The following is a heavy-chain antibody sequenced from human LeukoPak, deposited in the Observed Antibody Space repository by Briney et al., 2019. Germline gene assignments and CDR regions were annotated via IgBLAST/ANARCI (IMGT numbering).Heavy chain of an antibody. Sequence: SETLSLTCTVSGGSISSSSYYWGWIRQPRGKGLEWIGRIYYSGSTYYNPSLKSRVTISVDTSKNQCSLKLSSVTAADTAVYYCARQLHIVVVVAAWFDPWGQGTLVTVSS. CDR3: ARQLHIVVVVAAWFDP. CDR1: GGSISSSSYY. J-gene: IGHJ5*02. CDR2: IYYSGST. V-gene: IGHV4-39*01. D-gene: IGHD2-15*01.